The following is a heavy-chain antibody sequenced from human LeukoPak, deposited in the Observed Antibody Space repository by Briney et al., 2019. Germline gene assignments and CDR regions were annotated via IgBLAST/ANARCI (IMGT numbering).Heavy chain of an antibody. CDR1: GGSISSSSYY. V-gene: IGHV4-39*07. CDR2: IHYSGST. CDR3: ARVRCSGGSCPYYYYYYFMDV. Sequence: SETLSLTCTVSGGSISSSSYYLGWVRQPPGKGLEWIGSIHYSGSTYYNPSLQSRVTISTDTSKNQFSLKLRFVTAADTAVYYCARVRCSGGSCPYYYYYYFMDVWGKGTTVTVSS. J-gene: IGHJ6*03. D-gene: IGHD2-15*01.